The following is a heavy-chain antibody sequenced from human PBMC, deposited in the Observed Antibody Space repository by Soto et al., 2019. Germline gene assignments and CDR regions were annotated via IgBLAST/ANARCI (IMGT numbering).Heavy chain of an antibody. D-gene: IGHD5-18*01. CDR2: ISNIGST. Sequence: QVQLQESGPGLVKPSETLSLTCTVSGGSVSSRSYYWSWIRQPPGKGLEWIGYISNIGSTTYSPSLQSRVTISLDTSKNQFSRKLSSVTAADTAVYYCARDTDSYGSDWFDPWGQGTLVTVSS. J-gene: IGHJ5*02. CDR1: GGSVSSRSYY. CDR3: ARDTDSYGSDWFDP. V-gene: IGHV4-61*01.